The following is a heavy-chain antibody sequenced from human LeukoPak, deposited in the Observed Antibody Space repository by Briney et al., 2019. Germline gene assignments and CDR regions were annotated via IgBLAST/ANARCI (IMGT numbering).Heavy chain of an antibody. D-gene: IGHD6-6*01. J-gene: IGHJ5*02. V-gene: IGHV3-23*01. Sequence: GGSLRLSCAATGFTFSTYAMGWVRQAPGKGLEWISVVSGTGGRTYYADSVKGRFTISRDNSKNTLYLQMNSLRAEDTALYYCVKASSSSPQYNWFDAWGQGTLVTVSS. CDR3: VKASSSSPQYNWFDA. CDR2: VSGTGGRT. CDR1: GFTFSTYA.